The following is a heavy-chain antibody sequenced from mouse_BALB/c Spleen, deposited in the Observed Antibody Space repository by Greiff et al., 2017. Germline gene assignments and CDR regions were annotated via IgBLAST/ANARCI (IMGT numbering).Heavy chain of an antibody. CDR1: GYTFTSYW. Sequence: QVQLQQSGAELAKPGASVKMSCKASGYTFTSYWMHWVKQRPGQGLEWIGYINPSTGYTEYNQKFKDKATLTADKSSSTAYMQLSSLTSEDSAVYYCARGENFHYYGLYAMDYWGQGTSVTVSS. CDR2: INPSTGYT. D-gene: IGHD1-2*01. J-gene: IGHJ4*01. CDR3: ARGENFHYYGLYAMDY. V-gene: IGHV1-7*01.